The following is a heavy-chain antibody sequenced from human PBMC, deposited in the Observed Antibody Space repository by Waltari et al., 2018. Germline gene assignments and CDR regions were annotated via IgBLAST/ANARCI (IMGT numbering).Heavy chain of an antibody. D-gene: IGHD5-12*01. CDR1: GFTFRSYV. J-gene: IGHJ4*02. V-gene: IGHV3-64D*06. CDR2: IGDKGGNT. CDR3: VKGRAVGYDYDY. Sequence: EVQLVESGGGLVQPGGSLRLSCSASGFTFRSYVMHWVRQAPGKGLEYVSVIGDKGGNTYYGDSVKGRFTVSRDNSKNTLYRQMSSMRADDTAVYYCVKGRAVGYDYDYWGQGTLVTVSS.